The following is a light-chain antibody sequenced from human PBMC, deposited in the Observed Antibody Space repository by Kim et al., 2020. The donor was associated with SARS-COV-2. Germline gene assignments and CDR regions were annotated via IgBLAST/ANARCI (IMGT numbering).Light chain of an antibody. CDR3: RQRNNWPPRST. V-gene: IGKV3D-20*02. J-gene: IGKJ3*01. CDR1: QSVSSSY. CDR2: AAS. Sequence: EIVLTQSPATLSLSPGERATLSCRASQSVSSSYFAWYQQKPGQAPSLLVYAASNRATGIPDRFSGSGSGADFTLTISSLEPEDFAVYYCRQRNNWPPRSTFGCGTKVDIK.